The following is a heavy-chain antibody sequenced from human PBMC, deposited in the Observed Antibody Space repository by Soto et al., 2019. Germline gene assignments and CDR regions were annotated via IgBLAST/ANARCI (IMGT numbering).Heavy chain of an antibody. J-gene: IGHJ4*02. V-gene: IGHV3-53*01. D-gene: IGHD3-22*01. Sequence: GGSLRLSCAVSGFTFSSYTMHWVRQAPGKGLKWVSVLYPNGRAYYADSVKGRFTISTDNSKNSVYLQMTTLRAEDTAVYYCARGLGREYRDNSGYFHLDYWGQGTLVTVSS. CDR3: ARGLGREYRDNSGYFHLDY. CDR1: GFTFSSYT. CDR2: LYPNGRA.